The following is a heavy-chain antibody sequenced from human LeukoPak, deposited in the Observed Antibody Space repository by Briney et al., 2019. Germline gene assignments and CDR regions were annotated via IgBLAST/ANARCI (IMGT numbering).Heavy chain of an antibody. CDR3: AKSKGSSSGAFDI. V-gene: IGHV3-23*01. D-gene: IGHD2-2*01. J-gene: IGHJ3*02. Sequence: GASLRLSCAASGFTFSSYAMSWVRQAPGKGLEWVSTISGSGDTTYYADSVKGRFTISRDNSKNTLYLQMNSLRVEDTAVYYCAKSKGSSSGAFDIWGQGTMVTVSP. CDR1: GFTFSSYA. CDR2: ISGSGDTT.